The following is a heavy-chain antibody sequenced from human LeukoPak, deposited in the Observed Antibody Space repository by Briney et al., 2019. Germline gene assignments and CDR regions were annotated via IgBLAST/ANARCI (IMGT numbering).Heavy chain of an antibody. D-gene: IGHD1-20*01. Sequence: PSQTLSLTCTVSGGSISSGDYYWSWIRQPPGKGLEWIAYIHYSGSPHYNPSLKSRVTISIDTSKNQLSLKLNSVTAADTAVYYCARHSNWNGGVDWFDPWGQGTQVTVSS. CDR3: ARHSNWNGGVDWFDP. J-gene: IGHJ5*02. V-gene: IGHV4-30-4*08. CDR2: IHYSGSP. CDR1: GGSISSGDYY.